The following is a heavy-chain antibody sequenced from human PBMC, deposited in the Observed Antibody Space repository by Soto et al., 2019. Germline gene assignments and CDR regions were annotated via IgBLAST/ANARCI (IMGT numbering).Heavy chain of an antibody. J-gene: IGHJ3*02. CDR1: GFTVSSNY. CDR2: IYSGGST. Sequence: EVQLVETGGGLIQPGGSLRLSCAASGFTVSSNYMSWVRQAPGKGLEWVSVIYSGGSTYYADSVKGGFTISRDNSKNTLYLQMNSLRAEDTAVYYCARDRGGGYSLHDAFDIWGQGTMVTVSS. CDR3: ARDRGGGYSLHDAFDI. D-gene: IGHD2-21*01. V-gene: IGHV3-53*02.